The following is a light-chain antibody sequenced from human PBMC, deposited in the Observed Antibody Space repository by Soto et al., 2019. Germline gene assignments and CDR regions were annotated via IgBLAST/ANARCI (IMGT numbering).Light chain of an antibody. Sequence: DIQMTQSPSTLSASVGDRVTITCRASQTLRTWLAWYQQKPGKAHKLLIYDVSILQSGVPSRFSGSGSGTEFTLTISSLQPDDFATYYCQQYNGYPLTFGGGTKVEFK. CDR1: QTLRTW. V-gene: IGKV1-5*01. CDR3: QQYNGYPLT. J-gene: IGKJ4*01. CDR2: DVS.